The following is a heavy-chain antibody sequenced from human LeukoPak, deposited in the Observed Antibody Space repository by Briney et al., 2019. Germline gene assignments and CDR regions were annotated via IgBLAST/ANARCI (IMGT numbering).Heavy chain of an antibody. CDR2: IGTVGDT. J-gene: IGHJ4*02. Sequence: GGSLRLCCAASGFTFSSYDMIWVRQVTGKGLEWVSSIGTVGDTHYLDSVKGRITISRDNAKNTLYLQMNSLRAEDTAVYYCATLRYFDWSDYWGQGTLVTVSS. V-gene: IGHV3-13*04. CDR3: ATLRYFDWSDY. D-gene: IGHD3-9*01. CDR1: GFTFSSYD.